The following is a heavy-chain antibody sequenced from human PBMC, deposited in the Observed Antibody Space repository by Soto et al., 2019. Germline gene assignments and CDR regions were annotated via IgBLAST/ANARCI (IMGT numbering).Heavy chain of an antibody. CDR2: VYHTGST. CDR3: ATLGRVMTTVTTGGLNVVAERLARDDS. D-gene: IGHD4-17*01. V-gene: IGHV4-30-4*01. CDR1: GDSMSRGDYY. Sequence: SETLSLTCTVSGDSMSRGDYYWSWIRLPPGKGLEWIGFVYHTGSTYYSPSLEGRVDISVDTSKNQFSLKLSSVTAADTAVYYCATLGRVMTTVTTGGLNVVAERLARDDSWGQGTRVTVSS. J-gene: IGHJ5*01.